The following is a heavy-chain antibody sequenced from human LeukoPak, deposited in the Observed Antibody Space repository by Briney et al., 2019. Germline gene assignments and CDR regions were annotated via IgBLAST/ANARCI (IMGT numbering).Heavy chain of an antibody. D-gene: IGHD6-13*01. CDR2: IYSDGST. CDR1: GCTVSSNY. J-gene: IGHJ4*02. CDR3: ARDLAAAGYFDY. V-gene: IGHV3-53*01. Sequence: GALRLSCAVSGCTVSSNYMSWVRLAPGKGLEWVSVIYSDGSTYYADSVKGRFTISRDNSKNTLYLQMNSLRAEDTAVYYCARDLAAAGYFDYWGQGILVSVSS.